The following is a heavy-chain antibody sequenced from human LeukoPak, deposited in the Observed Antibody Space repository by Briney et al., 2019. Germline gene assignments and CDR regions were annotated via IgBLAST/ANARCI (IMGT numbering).Heavy chain of an antibody. CDR2: INPNSGGT. V-gene: IGHV1-2*02. Sequence: ASVKVSCKASGYTFIGYYIHWVRQAPGQGLEWMGWINPNSGGTNYAQKFQGRVTMTRDTSISTAYMDLSRLRSEDTAVYYCARDPRSRHSYSSSWYAEGYWGQGTLVTVSS. CDR3: ARDPRSRHSYSSSWYAEGY. J-gene: IGHJ4*02. CDR1: GYTFIGYY. D-gene: IGHD6-13*01.